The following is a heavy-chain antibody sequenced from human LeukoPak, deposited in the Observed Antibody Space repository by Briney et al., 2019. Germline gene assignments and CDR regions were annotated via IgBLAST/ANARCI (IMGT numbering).Heavy chain of an antibody. J-gene: IGHJ5*02. Sequence: ASVKVSCTVSGYTLTELSMHWVRQAPGKGLEWMGGFDPEDGETIYAQKFQGRVTMTEDTSTDTAYMELSSLRSEDTAVYYCATALLTMVRGVITPDRGRLDPWGQGTLVTVSS. CDR2: FDPEDGET. V-gene: IGHV1-24*01. CDR3: ATALLTMVRGVITPDRGRLDP. D-gene: IGHD3-10*01. CDR1: GYTLTELS.